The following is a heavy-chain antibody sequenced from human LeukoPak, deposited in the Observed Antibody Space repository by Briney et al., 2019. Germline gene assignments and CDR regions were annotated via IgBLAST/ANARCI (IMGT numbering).Heavy chain of an antibody. V-gene: IGHV6-1*01. D-gene: IGHD1-26*01. J-gene: IGHJ5*02. CDR3: ARDRHSGSPPVDWFDP. CDR1: GDSVSSNSAA. CDR2: TYYRSKWYN. Sequence: SQTLSLTCAISGDSVSSNSAAWNWIRESPSRGLEWLGRTYYRSKWYNDYAVSVKSRITINPDTSKNQFSLQLNSVTPEDTAVYYCARDRHSGSPPVDWFDPWGQGTLVTVSS.